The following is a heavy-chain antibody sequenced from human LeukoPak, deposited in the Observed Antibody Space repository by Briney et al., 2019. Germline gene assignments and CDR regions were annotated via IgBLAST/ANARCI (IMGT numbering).Heavy chain of an antibody. D-gene: IGHD3-3*01. Sequence: SETLSLTCTVSGGSISSYYWSWIRQPPGKGLEWIGYIYYSGSTNYNPSHKSRVTISVDTSKNQFSLKLSSVTAADTAVYYCASFWSGYSTFDYWGQGTLVTVSS. J-gene: IGHJ4*02. CDR3: ASFWSGYSTFDY. V-gene: IGHV4-59*01. CDR2: IYYSGST. CDR1: GGSISSYY.